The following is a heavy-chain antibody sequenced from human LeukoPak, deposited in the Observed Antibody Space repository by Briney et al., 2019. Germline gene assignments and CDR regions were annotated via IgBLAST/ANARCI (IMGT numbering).Heavy chain of an antibody. CDR1: GFTFTSSA. J-gene: IGHJ6*02. V-gene: IGHV1-58*01. D-gene: IGHD2-21*01. Sequence: ASVKVSCKASGFTFTSSAVQWVRQARGQRLEWIGWIVVGSGNTNYAQKFQERVTITRDMSTSTAYMELGSLRSEDTAVYYCAAGHMRVDYYYGMDVWGQGTTVTVSS. CDR2: IVVGSGNT. CDR3: AAGHMRVDYYYGMDV.